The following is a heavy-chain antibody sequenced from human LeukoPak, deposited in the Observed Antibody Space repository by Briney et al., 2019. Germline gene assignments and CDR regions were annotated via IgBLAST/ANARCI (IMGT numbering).Heavy chain of an antibody. CDR3: ARTLIEYSVSSCYFDY. V-gene: IGHV3-30*03. CDR2: ISYDGSNK. D-gene: IGHD6-6*01. Sequence: GGSLRLSCAASGFTFSSYGMHWVRQAPGKGLEWVAVISYDGSNKYYADSVKGRFTISRDNSKNTLYLQMNSLRAEDTAVYHCARTLIEYSVSSCYFDYWGQGTLVTVSS. J-gene: IGHJ4*02. CDR1: GFTFSSYG.